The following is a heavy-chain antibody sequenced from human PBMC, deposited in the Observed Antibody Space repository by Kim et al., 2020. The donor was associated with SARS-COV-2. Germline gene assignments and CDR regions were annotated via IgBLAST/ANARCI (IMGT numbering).Heavy chain of an antibody. D-gene: IGHD3-3*01. CDR3: ARSTIFGVVISARGADY. CDR1: GYTFTSYG. Sequence: ASVKVSCKASGYTFTSYGISWVRQAPGQGLEWMGWISAYNGNTNYAQKLQGRVTMTTDTSTSTAYMELRSLRSDDTAVYYCARSTIFGVVISARGADYWGQGTLVTVSS. CDR2: ISAYNGNT. J-gene: IGHJ4*02. V-gene: IGHV1-18*04.